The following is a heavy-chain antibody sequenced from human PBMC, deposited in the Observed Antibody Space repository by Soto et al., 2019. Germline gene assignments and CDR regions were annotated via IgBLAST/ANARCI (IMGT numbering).Heavy chain of an antibody. CDR2: ISYDGSNK. D-gene: IGHD3-16*02. V-gene: IGHV3-30-3*01. Sequence: PGGSLRLSCAASGFTFSSYAMHWVRQAPGKGLEWVAVISYDGSNKYYADSVKGRFTISRDNSKNTLYLQMNSLRAEDTAVYYCARERVITFGGVIVIAGSDAFDIWGQGTMVTVSS. J-gene: IGHJ3*02. CDR1: GFTFSSYA. CDR3: ARERVITFGGVIVIAGSDAFDI.